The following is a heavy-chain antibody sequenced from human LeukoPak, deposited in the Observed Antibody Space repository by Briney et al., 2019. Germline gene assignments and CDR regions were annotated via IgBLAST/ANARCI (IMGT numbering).Heavy chain of an antibody. CDR2: ISAYSGNT. V-gene: IGHV1-18*04. D-gene: IGHD4-17*01. CDR3: ARGVDDYGDYNWFDP. J-gene: IGHJ5*02. CDR1: GYTFTGYY. Sequence: ASVKVSCKASGYTFTGYYMHWVRQAPGQGLEWMGWISAYSGNTNYAQRLQGRVTMTTDTSTSTAYMELRSLRSDDTAVYYCARGVDDYGDYNWFDPWGQGTLVTVSS.